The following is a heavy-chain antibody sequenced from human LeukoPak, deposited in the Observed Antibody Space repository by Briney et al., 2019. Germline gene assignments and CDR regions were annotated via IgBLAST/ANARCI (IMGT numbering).Heavy chain of an antibody. D-gene: IGHD5-12*01. CDR3: ATKTGYGGGGAFDI. V-gene: IGHV1-8*03. J-gene: IGHJ3*02. Sequence: ASVKVSCKASGYTFTSYDINWVRQATGQGLEWMGWMNPNSGNTGYAQKFQGRVTITRNTSISTAYMELSSLRSEDTAVYYCATKTGYGGGGAFDIWGQGTMVTVSS. CDR1: GYTFTSYD. CDR2: MNPNSGNT.